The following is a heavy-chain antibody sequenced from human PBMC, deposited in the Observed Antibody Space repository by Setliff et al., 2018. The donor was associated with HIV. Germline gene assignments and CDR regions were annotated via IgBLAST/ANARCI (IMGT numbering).Heavy chain of an antibody. Sequence: GGSLRLSCAASGFTFSDYYMNWIRQAPGKGLEWVSYISTSGGTIYYADSVKGRFTISRDNAKDSLYLQMNSRRAEDTAVYYCARTACSLAMGCYFDFWGRGTLVTVSS. CDR3: ARTACSLAMGCYFDF. CDR2: ISTSGGTI. J-gene: IGHJ4*02. CDR1: GFTFSDYY. D-gene: IGHD2-8*01. V-gene: IGHV3-11*04.